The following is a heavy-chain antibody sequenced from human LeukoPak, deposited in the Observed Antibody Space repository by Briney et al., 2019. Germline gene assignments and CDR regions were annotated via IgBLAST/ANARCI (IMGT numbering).Heavy chain of an antibody. D-gene: IGHD2-15*01. CDR3: ARGYCSGGSCYSTYYYGMDV. CDR2: ISSSSSTI. J-gene: IGHJ6*02. Sequence: GGSLRLSCAASGFTFSSYSMNWVRQAPGKGLEWVSYISSSSSTIYYADSVKGRFTISRGNAKNSLYLQMNSLRAEDTAVYYCARGYCSGGSCYSTYYYGMDVWGQGTTVTVSS. CDR1: GFTFSSYS. V-gene: IGHV3-48*04.